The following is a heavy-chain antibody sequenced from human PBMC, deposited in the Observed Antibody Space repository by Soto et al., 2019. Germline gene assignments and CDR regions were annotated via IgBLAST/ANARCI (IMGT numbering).Heavy chain of an antibody. Sequence: AASVKVSCKASGYTFTSYGISWVRQAPGQGLEWMGWISAYNGSTNYAQKLQGRVTMTTDTSTSTAYMELRSLRSDDTAVYYCARVQGIAVASWFDPWGQGTLVTVSS. V-gene: IGHV1-18*01. J-gene: IGHJ5*02. CDR3: ARVQGIAVASWFDP. CDR2: ISAYNGST. CDR1: GYTFTSYG. D-gene: IGHD6-19*01.